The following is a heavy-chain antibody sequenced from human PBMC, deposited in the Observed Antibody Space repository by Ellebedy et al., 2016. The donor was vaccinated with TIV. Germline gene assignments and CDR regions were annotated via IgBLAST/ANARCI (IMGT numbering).Heavy chain of an antibody. CDR3: ARGSTSGWYDY. D-gene: IGHD6-19*01. J-gene: IGHJ4*02. CDR2: INPNSGGT. Sequence: AASVKVSCKASGYTFTGYYMHWVRQAPGHGLEWMGWINPNSGGTKYVQKFQGRVTMTRDTSISTAYMELSRLRSDDTAVYYCARGSTSGWYDYWGQGTLVTVSS. V-gene: IGHV1-2*02. CDR1: GYTFTGYY.